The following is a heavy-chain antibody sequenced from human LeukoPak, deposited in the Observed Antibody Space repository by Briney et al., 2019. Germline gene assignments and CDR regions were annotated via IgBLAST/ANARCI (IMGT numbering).Heavy chain of an antibody. D-gene: IGHD3-3*01. CDR1: GGSINSRSYY. Sequence: KPSETLSLTCTVSGGSINSRSYYWGWIRQPPGKGLEWLAAIYYSGSTYYNPSLKSRVTMSADTSKNQFSLKLNSVTVADTAVYYCGLGYYSRFDYWGQGSLVTVSS. J-gene: IGHJ4*02. CDR2: IYYSGST. CDR3: GLGYYSRFDY. V-gene: IGHV4-39*01.